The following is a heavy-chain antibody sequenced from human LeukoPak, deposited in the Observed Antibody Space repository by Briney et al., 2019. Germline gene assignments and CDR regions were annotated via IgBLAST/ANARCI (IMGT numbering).Heavy chain of an antibody. J-gene: IGHJ4*02. Sequence: GGSLRLSCAASGFTFSSYDMSWVRQAPGKGLEWVSAIIGSGSSTYYADSVGGRFTISRDDSKNTLFLQMNSLRAEDTAVYYCAKDRAQQLVLDFWGQGTLVTVSS. CDR3: AKDRAQQLVLDF. D-gene: IGHD6-13*01. V-gene: IGHV3-23*01. CDR1: GFTFSSYD. CDR2: IIGSGSST.